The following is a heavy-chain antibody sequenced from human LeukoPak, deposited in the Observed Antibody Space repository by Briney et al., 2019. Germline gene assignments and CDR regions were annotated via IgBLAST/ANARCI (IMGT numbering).Heavy chain of an antibody. V-gene: IGHV3-74*01. CDR1: GFTFRNFW. D-gene: IGHD5-24*01. Sequence: GGSLRLSCAASGFTFRNFWIHWVRQALGGGLVWVSRIEADGRTTNYAESVKGRFTVSRDNAKDTVSLQMNSLRVEDTAVYYCARDLGGVRRWLQSHWYFDLWGRGTLVTVSS. CDR2: IEADGRTT. J-gene: IGHJ2*01. CDR3: ARDLGGVRRWLQSHWYFDL.